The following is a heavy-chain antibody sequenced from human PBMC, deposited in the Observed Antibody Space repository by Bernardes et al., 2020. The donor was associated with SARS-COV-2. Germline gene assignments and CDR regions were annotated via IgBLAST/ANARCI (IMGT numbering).Heavy chain of an antibody. J-gene: IGHJ2*01. CDR1: SGSFSGYY. D-gene: IGHD2-15*01. Sequence: ETLSLTCAVYSGSFSGYYWSWIRQTPGKGLEWIGEINDSGSTKYNPALKSRVTISVDPSKNQFSLKLNSVTAADTAVYYCARGSAAVVSHFMLLFANWYFDLGYRGTLVSVDS. CDR2: INDSGST. V-gene: IGHV4-34*01. CDR3: ARGSAAVVSHFMLLFANWYFDL.